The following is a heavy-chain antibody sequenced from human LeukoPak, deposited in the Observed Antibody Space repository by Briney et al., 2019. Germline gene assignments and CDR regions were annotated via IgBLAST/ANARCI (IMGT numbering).Heavy chain of an antibody. J-gene: IGHJ4*02. CDR3: ARDHDYGGNSPFAY. CDR2: IIPIFGTA. V-gene: IGHV1-69*13. Sequence: GASVKVSCKASGGTFSNYAISWVRQAPGQGLEWMGGIIPIFGTADYEQKFQGRVTITADESTSTAYMELSSLRSEDTAVYYCARDHDYGGNSPFAYWGQGTLVTVSS. CDR1: GGTFSNYA. D-gene: IGHD4-23*01.